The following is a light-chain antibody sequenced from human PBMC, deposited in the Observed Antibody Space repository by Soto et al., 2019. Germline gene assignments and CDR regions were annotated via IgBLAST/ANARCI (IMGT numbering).Light chain of an antibody. V-gene: IGLV1-40*01. CDR2: SDN. J-gene: IGLJ2*01. Sequence: QLVLTQPPSVSGAPGLRVTISCTGNSANIGAGYDVHWYQQLPGTAPKLLIYSDNNRPSGVPDRFSGSKSGTSASLAITGLQAEDEADYYCQSYDNSLSGSWIFGGGTKLTVL. CDR3: QSYDNSLSGSWI. CDR1: SANIGAGYD.